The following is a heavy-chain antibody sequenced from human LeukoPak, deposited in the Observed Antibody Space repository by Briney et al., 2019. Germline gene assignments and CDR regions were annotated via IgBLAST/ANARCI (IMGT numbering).Heavy chain of an antibody. Sequence: GGSLRLSCAASGFTFGSYAMHWVRQAPGKGLEWVAVISYDGSNKYYADSVKGRFTISRDNSKNTLYLQMNSLRAEDTAVYYCARDEGDSSSTRFDHWGQGTLVTVSS. V-gene: IGHV3-30-3*01. CDR3: ARDEGDSSSTRFDH. J-gene: IGHJ4*02. CDR2: ISYDGSNK. CDR1: GFTFGSYA. D-gene: IGHD3-22*01.